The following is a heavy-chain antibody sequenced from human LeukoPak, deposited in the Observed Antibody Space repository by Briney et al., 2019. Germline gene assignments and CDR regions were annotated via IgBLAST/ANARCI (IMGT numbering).Heavy chain of an antibody. CDR1: GGSFSGFY. D-gene: IGHD2-2*01. CDR2: INHSGST. CDR3: ARGVPNCGSTSCTGLPSFFDY. J-gene: IGHJ4*02. V-gene: IGHV4-34*01. Sequence: SETLSLTCAVYGGSFSGFYWSWIRQPPGKGLEWIGEINHSGSTNYNPSLKSRVTISVDTSKNQFSLKLSSVTAADTAVFYCARGVPNCGSTSCTGLPSFFDYWGQGTLVTVSS.